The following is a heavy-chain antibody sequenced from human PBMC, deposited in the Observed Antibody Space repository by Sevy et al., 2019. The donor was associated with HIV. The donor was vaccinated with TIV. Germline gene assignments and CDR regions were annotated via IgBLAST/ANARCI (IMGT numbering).Heavy chain of an antibody. J-gene: IGHJ4*02. V-gene: IGHV3-7*01. CDR2: MKEDGSER. D-gene: IGHD5-18*01. CDR1: GFTFSSYW. Sequence: SGCLRLSCAASGFTFSSYWMSWVRQAPGKGLEWVATMKEDGSERNYVDSVKGRFTISRDNAKNSLYLQINSLRAEDTAVYYCLREGVGGYSYSLDCWGQGTLVTVSS. CDR3: LREGVGGYSYSLDC.